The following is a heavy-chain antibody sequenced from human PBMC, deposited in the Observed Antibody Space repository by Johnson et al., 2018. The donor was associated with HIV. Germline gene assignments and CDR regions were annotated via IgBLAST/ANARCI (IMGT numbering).Heavy chain of an antibody. Sequence: VQLVESGGGLVKPGGSLRLSCAASGFTFSDYYMSWIRQAPGKGLEWVSYISSSGSTIYYADSVKGRFTISRDNGKNSLYLQMNSLRAEDTAVYYCARDRVVRIMITFGGNDAFDIWGLGTMVTVSS. J-gene: IGHJ3*02. CDR3: ARDRVVRIMITFGGNDAFDI. D-gene: IGHD3-16*01. CDR1: GFTFSDYY. V-gene: IGHV3-11*04. CDR2: ISSSGSTI.